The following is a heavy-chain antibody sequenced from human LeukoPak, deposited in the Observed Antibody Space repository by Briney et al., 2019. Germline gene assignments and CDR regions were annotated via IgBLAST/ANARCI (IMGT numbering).Heavy chain of an antibody. J-gene: IGHJ5*02. Sequence: ASVTVSCKASGYTFTSDYMHWVRQAPGQGLEWTGIINPSGGSTSYAQKFQGRVTMTRDTSTSTVYMELSSLRSEDTAVYYCARATGYSGSYYGWFDPWGQGTLVTVSS. CDR1: GYTFTSDY. CDR2: INPSGGST. V-gene: IGHV1-46*01. CDR3: ARATGYSGSYYGWFDP. D-gene: IGHD1-26*01.